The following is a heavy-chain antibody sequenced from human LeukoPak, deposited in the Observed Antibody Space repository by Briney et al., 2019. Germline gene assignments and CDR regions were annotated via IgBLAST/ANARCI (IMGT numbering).Heavy chain of an antibody. V-gene: IGHV4-34*01. CDR1: GGSFSGYY. J-gene: IGHJ4*02. D-gene: IGHD6-13*01. CDR3: ARVGQQLVTRY. CDR2: INHSGST. Sequence: SETPSLTCAVYGGSFSGYYWSWIRQPPGKGLEWIGEINHSGSTNYNPSLKSRVTISVDTSKNQFSLKLSSVTAADTAVYYCARVGQQLVTRYWGQGTLVTVSS.